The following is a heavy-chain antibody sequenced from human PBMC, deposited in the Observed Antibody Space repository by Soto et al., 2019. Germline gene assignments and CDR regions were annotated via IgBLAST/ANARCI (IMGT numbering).Heavy chain of an antibody. J-gene: IGHJ5*02. V-gene: IGHV1-69*01. Sequence: QVQLVQSGAEVKKPGSSVKVSCKASGGTFSSYAISWVRQAPGQGLEWMGGIIPIFGTANYAQKFQGRVTITADECTSTAYMELSSLRSEDTAVYYCARDELDNWNAAFNWFDPWGQGTLVTVSS. D-gene: IGHD1-20*01. CDR3: ARDELDNWNAAFNWFDP. CDR1: GGTFSSYA. CDR2: IIPIFGTA.